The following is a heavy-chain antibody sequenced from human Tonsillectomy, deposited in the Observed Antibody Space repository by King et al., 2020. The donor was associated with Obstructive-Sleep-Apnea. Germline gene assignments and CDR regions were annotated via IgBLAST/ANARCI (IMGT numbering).Heavy chain of an antibody. Sequence: QLQESGPGLVKPSETLSLTCTFSGGSISASKYYWGWIRQSPGKGLEGIGSFYEDGTTFYNPSLKSRVTISEDTSKNHFSLKLTSVTAADTAVYYCWRAPDHWGQGTLVTVDS. CDR3: WRAPDH. V-gene: IGHV4-39*02. CDR1: GGSISASKYY. CDR2: FYEDGTT. D-gene: IGHD1-14*01. J-gene: IGHJ4*02.